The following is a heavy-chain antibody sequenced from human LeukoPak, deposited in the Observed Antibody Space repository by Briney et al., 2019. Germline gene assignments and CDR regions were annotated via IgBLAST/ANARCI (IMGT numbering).Heavy chain of an antibody. D-gene: IGHD3-9*01. CDR3: ARENYDILTGDDRTVAY. CDR2: INSDGSST. CDR1: GFTFSSYW. V-gene: IGHV3-74*01. Sequence: GGSLRLSCAASGFTFSSYWMHWVRQAPGKGLVWVSRINSDGSSTSYADSVKGRFTISRDNSKNTLYLQMNSLRAEDTAVYYCARENYDILTGDDRTVAYWGQGTLVTVSS. J-gene: IGHJ4*02.